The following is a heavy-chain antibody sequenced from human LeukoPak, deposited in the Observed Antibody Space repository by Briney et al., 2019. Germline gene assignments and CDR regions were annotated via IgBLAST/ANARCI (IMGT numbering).Heavy chain of an antibody. D-gene: IGHD4-17*01. CDR3: VRAVRTTVTTFWFDP. J-gene: IGHJ5*02. Sequence: GASVKVSCKTSGYTFTSYDINWVRQATGQGLEWMGWMNPNSGNTGYAQNFRGRVTMTRDTSIRTAYMELRSLRSEDTAVYYCVRAVRTTVTTFWFDPWGQGTLVTVSS. CDR1: GYTFTSYD. CDR2: MNPNSGNT. V-gene: IGHV1-8*01.